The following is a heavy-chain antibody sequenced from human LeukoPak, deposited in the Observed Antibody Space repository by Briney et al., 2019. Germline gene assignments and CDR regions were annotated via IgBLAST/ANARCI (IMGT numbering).Heavy chain of an antibody. CDR2: ISGSGGST. V-gene: IGHV3-23*01. CDR1: GFTFSSYA. J-gene: IGHJ6*03. D-gene: IGHD6-13*01. CDR3: AKGHSSSWPYYYYYMDV. Sequence: PGGSLRLSCAASGFTFSSYAMSWVRQAPGKGLEWVSAISGSGGSTYYADSVKGRFTISRDNSKNTLYLQMNSLRAEDTAVYYCAKGHSSSWPYYYYYMDVWGKGTTVTISS.